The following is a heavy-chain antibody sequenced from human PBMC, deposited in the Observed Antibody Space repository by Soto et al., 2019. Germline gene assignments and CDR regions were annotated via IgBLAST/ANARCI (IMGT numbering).Heavy chain of an antibody. CDR1: GFIFSSHT. CDR2: ISASSTYI. V-gene: IGHV3-21*02. J-gene: IGHJ4*02. Sequence: EVQLVESGGGLVKPGGSLRLSCAASGFIFSSHTMNWVRQVPGKGLEWVSSISASSTYIYYADSLKGRFTNSRDNAYNALYGHGSSLRAEDTAVYYGARGWLRDPCMDWGQGTLVTVSS. D-gene: IGHD5-12*01. CDR3: ARGWLRDPCMD.